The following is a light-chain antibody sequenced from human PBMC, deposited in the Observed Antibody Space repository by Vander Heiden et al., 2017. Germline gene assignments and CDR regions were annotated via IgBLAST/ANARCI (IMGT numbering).Light chain of an antibody. Sequence: SYELTQLPSVFVSSGRTDTITCSGDKLGDKYVSWYRQNPGQSPVLVMYEDNMRPSGIPERFSGSNSGNTASLTISGTQTVDEADYYCQAWDSSTGALFGGGTKLTVL. CDR3: QAWDSSTGAL. J-gene: IGLJ2*01. CDR1: KLGDKY. CDR2: EDN. V-gene: IGLV3-1*01.